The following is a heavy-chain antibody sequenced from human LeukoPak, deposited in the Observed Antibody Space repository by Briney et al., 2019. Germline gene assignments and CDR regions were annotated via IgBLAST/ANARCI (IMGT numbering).Heavy chain of an antibody. CDR1: GFTFSSYG. CDR3: AKDISGGDCPDY. J-gene: IGHJ4*02. CDR2: ISYDGSDK. V-gene: IGHV3-30*18. D-gene: IGHD2-21*02. Sequence: PGRSLRLSCAASGFTFSSYGMHWVRQAPGKGLEWVAVISYDGSDKYYADSVKGRFTISRDNSKNTLYLQMNSLRAEDTAVYYCAKDISGGDCPDYWGQGTLVAVSS.